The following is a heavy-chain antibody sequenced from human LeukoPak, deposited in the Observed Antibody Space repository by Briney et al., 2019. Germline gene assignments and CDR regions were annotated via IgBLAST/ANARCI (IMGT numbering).Heavy chain of an antibody. CDR3: AKDFCSGGSCYSFDY. CDR1: GFTFDDYA. V-gene: IGHV3-43*02. Sequence: GGSLRLSCAASGFTFDDYAMHWVRQAPGKGLEWVSLVSGDGDSTYYADSVRGRFTISRDNSKNSLYLQMNSLRNEDTALYYCAKDFCSGGSCYSFDYWGQGTLVTV. D-gene: IGHD2-15*01. CDR2: VSGDGDST. J-gene: IGHJ4*02.